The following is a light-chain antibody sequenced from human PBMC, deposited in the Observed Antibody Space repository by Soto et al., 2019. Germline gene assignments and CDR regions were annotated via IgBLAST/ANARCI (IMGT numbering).Light chain of an antibody. CDR2: DVS. V-gene: IGLV2-14*03. CDR1: GSGVGGYNF. Sequence: QSVLTQPASVSGSPGQSVTISCAGTGSGVGGYNFVSWYQQHPGKAPQLMIYDVSSRPSGVSNRFSGSKSGNTASLTISGLQAEDEADYYCSSYTSSYTYVFGTGTKVTVL. CDR3: SSYTSSYTYV. J-gene: IGLJ1*01.